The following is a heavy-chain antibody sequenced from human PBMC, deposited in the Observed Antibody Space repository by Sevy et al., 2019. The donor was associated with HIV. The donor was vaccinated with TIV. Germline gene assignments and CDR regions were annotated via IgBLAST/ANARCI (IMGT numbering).Heavy chain of an antibody. Sequence: GGSLRLSCAGSGFTFTNYEMNWVRQVPGKGPEWIAYISAFGETTYYADSVKGRFTISRDNAKNSLYLQMYGLRAEDTAIYYCARGFVEAATVRGLIDWFDPWGQGTLVTVSS. J-gene: IGHJ5*02. D-gene: IGHD2-15*01. CDR1: GFTFTNYE. CDR3: ARGFVEAATVRGLIDWFDP. V-gene: IGHV3-48*03. CDR2: ISAFGETT.